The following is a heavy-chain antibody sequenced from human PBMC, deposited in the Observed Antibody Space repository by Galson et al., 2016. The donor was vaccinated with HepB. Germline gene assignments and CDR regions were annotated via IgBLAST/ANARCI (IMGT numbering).Heavy chain of an antibody. CDR1: GDSVSSDNGA. J-gene: IGHJ6*04. D-gene: IGHD6-19*01. Sequence: CAISGDSVSSDNGAWNWIRQSPSRGLEWLGRTYYRSKWYNDYGVSVESRIMINPDTSKNQVSPRLNSVTPEDTAVYYCARGWAGSGWSVWGKGTTVTVSS. CDR2: TYYRSKWYN. V-gene: IGHV6-1*01. CDR3: ARGWAGSGWSV.